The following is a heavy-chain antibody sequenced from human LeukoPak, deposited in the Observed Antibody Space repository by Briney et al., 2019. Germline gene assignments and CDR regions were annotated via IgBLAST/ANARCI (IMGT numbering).Heavy chain of an antibody. D-gene: IGHD5-24*01. CDR3: TSSRDGYNFYFDY. J-gene: IGHJ4*02. V-gene: IGHV3-49*04. CDR2: IRSKAYGGTT. Sequence: GGSLRLSWTASGFTFGDYAMSWVRQAPEKGLEWVGFIRSKAYGGTTEYAASVKGRFTISRDDSKSIAYPQMNSLKTEDTAVHYCTSSRDGYNFYFDYWGQGTLVTVSS. CDR1: GFTFGDYA.